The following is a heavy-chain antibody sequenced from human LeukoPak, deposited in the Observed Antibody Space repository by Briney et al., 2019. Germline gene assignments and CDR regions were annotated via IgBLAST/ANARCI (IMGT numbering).Heavy chain of an antibody. CDR3: ASVGGSSSAGY. D-gene: IGHD6-6*01. V-gene: IGHV1-69*04. Sequence: SVKVSCKASGGTFSSYAISWVRQAPGRGLEWMGRIIPILGIANYAQKFQGSVTITADKSTSTAYMELSSLRSEDTAVYYCASVGGSSSAGYWGQGTLVTVSS. CDR2: IIPILGIA. J-gene: IGHJ4*02. CDR1: GGTFSSYA.